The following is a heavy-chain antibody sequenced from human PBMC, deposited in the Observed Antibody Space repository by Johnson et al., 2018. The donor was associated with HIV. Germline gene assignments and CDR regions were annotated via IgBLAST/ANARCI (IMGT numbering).Heavy chain of an antibody. V-gene: IGHV3-66*01. Sequence: QLVESGGGVVQPGRSLRLSCAASGFNVSNNYMSWVRQAPGKGLEWVSLIFGAGTTYYTQSVKGRFTISRDNSNNTVYLQMKSVTAEDTAVYYCARDPFPRFFAFDMWGQGTVVTVSS. CDR3: ARDPFPRFFAFDM. D-gene: IGHD2/OR15-2a*01. CDR2: IFGAGTT. J-gene: IGHJ3*02. CDR1: GFNVSNNY.